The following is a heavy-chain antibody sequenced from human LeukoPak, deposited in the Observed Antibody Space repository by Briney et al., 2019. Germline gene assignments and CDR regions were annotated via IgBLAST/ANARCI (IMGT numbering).Heavy chain of an antibody. CDR2: ISAQNGDT. J-gene: IGHJ4*02. CDR3: VREPAGYSSTWPYDY. V-gene: IGHV1-18*01. D-gene: IGHD6-13*01. CDR1: GYSFSKFG. Sequence: ASVKVSCKTSGYSFSKFGISWVRQAPGQGLEWMGWISAQNGDTYYAQQVQGRVTMTTDTSTGTAYMELKNLTSDDTAVYYCVREPAGYSSTWPYDYWGQGTLVTVSS.